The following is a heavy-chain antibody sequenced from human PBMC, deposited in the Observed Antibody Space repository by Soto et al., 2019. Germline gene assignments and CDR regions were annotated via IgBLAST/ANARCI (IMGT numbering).Heavy chain of an antibody. CDR2: FSGSGGRT. CDR1: GFTFSNYD. Sequence: PGGSLRLSCAASGFTFSNYDMSWVRQTPGKGLEWVSSFSGSGGRTYYADSVKGRFTISRDNSKNTLYLQMNSLRAEDTAVYYCARDFSSLGNFEYWGQGTLVTVSS. CDR3: ARDFSSLGNFEY. V-gene: IGHV3-23*01. D-gene: IGHD6-6*01. J-gene: IGHJ4*02.